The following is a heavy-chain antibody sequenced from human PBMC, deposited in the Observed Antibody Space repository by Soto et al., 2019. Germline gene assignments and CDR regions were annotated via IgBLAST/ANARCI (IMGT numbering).Heavy chain of an antibody. J-gene: IGHJ6*02. V-gene: IGHV4-59*08. Sequence: SETLSLTCTVSGGSISSYYWSWIRRPPGKGMEWIGYIYYSGSTNYNPSLKSRVTISVDTSKSQFSLKLSSVTAADTAMYYCARQGMITRPEHGMDVWGQGTTVTVSS. D-gene: IGHD3-16*01. CDR1: GGSISSYY. CDR2: IYYSGST. CDR3: ARQGMITRPEHGMDV.